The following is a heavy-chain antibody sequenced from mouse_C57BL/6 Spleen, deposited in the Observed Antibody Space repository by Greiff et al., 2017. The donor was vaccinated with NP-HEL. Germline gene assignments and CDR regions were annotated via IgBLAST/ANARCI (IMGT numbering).Heavy chain of an antibody. D-gene: IGHD2-4*01. V-gene: IGHV1-26*01. CDR3: AREDDYGAY. CDR1: GYTFTDYY. CDR2: INPNNGGT. Sequence: EVQLQQSGPELVKPGASVKISCKASGYTFTDYYMNWVKQSHGKSLEWIGDINPNNGGTSYNQKFKGKATLTVDKSSSTAYMELRSLTSEDSAVYYCAREDDYGAYWGQGTLVTVSA. J-gene: IGHJ3*01.